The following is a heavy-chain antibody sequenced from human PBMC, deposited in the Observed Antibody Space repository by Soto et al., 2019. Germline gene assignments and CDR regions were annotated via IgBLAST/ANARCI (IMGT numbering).Heavy chain of an antibody. Sequence: SETLSLTCTVSVGSISSYYWSWIRQPPGKGLEWIGYIYYSGSTNYNPSLKSRVTISVDTSKNQFSLKLSSVTAADTAVYYCAGVSDTAMATPFDFWGQGTLVTVSS. CDR2: IYYSGST. CDR1: VGSISSYY. CDR3: AGVSDTAMATPFDF. V-gene: IGHV4-59*01. J-gene: IGHJ4*02. D-gene: IGHD5-18*01.